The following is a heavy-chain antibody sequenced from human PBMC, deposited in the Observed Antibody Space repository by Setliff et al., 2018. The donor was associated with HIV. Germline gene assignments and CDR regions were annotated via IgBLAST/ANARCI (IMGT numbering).Heavy chain of an antibody. D-gene: IGHD3-22*01. J-gene: IGHJ4*02. V-gene: IGHV1-46*01. Sequence: ASVKVSCKASGYAFTSHLIQWVRQAPGQGPEWMGVINPSGGSASYAEKFKGRATLTRDTSTTTVFLQLSRLRSEDTAVYYCGRGVGDTSGYYALDHWGQGTLVTVSS. CDR2: INPSGGSA. CDR3: GRGVGDTSGYYALDH. CDR1: GYAFTSHL.